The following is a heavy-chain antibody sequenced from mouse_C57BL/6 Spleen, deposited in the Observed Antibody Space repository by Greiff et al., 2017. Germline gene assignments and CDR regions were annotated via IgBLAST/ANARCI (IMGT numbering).Heavy chain of an antibody. CDR1: GFNIKDYY. V-gene: IGHV14-1*01. J-gene: IGHJ1*03. CDR3: SVDGNYEDWYFGV. Sequence: EVQLQQSGAELVRPGASVKLSCTASGFNIKDYYMHWVKQRPEQGLEWIGRIDPEDGDTEYASKFQGKATMTADTSSNTAYLQLSSLTSEDTAVYYCSVDGNYEDWYFGVWGTGTTVTVSS. D-gene: IGHD2-1*01. CDR2: IDPEDGDT.